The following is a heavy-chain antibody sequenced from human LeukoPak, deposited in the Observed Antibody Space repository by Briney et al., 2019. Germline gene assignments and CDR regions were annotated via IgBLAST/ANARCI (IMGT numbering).Heavy chain of an antibody. V-gene: IGHV4-30-2*01. J-gene: IGHJ4*02. CDR3: ARDMDSSGWSDY. CDR2: IYHSGST. CDR1: SGSISSTDYY. D-gene: IGHD6-19*01. Sequence: SQTLSLTCTVSSGSISSTDYYWTWIRQPPGMGLEWIGYIYHSGSTYYNPSLKSRVTISVDRSKNQFSLKLSSVTAADTAVYYCARDMDSSGWSDYWGQGTLVTVSS.